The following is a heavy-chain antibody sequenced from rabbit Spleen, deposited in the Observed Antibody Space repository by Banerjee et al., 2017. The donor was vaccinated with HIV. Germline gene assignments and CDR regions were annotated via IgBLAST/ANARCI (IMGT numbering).Heavy chain of an antibody. Sequence: QEQLVEYGGDLVQPEGSLTLTCKASGFSFSNSYWMCWVRQAPGKGLELIACIRAGSTDTPYYASWAKGRFTISKTSSTTVTLQMTSLTAADTATYFCARDTGSSFSSYGMDLWGPGTLVTVS. J-gene: IGHJ6*01. CDR2: IRAGSTDTP. D-gene: IGHD8-1*01. V-gene: IGHV1S45*01. CDR1: GFSFSNSYW. CDR3: ARDTGSSFSSYGMDL.